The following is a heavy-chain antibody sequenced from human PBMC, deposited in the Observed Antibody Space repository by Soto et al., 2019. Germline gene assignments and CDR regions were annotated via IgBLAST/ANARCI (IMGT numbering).Heavy chain of an antibody. CDR3: ATKERGVTAQFDY. J-gene: IGHJ4*02. CDR2: IIPIFGTA. D-gene: IGHD2-15*01. Sequence: QVQLVQSGAEVKKPGSSVKVSCKASGGTFSSYSISCVRQAPGQGLEWMGGIIPIFGTANYAQKFQGRVKITTDEHTSTAYMELISLRSEDTAVYYCATKERGVTAQFDYWGQGTLVTVSS. V-gene: IGHV1-69*05. CDR1: GGTFSSYS.